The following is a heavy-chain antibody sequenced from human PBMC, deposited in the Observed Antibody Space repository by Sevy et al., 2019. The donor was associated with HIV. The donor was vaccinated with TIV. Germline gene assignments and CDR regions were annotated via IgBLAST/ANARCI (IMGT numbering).Heavy chain of an antibody. V-gene: IGHV3-48*04. CDR3: VGDWDGKFSYGDSDPGVDC. CDR2: ISTSGSTI. J-gene: IGHJ4*02. CDR1: GFSFIHEN. Sequence: GGSLRLSCVASGFSFIHENMNWVRQAPGKGLEWLSYISTSGSTIYQADSVKGRFTISRDNAKNSLFLQMNSLRVEDTAIYYCVGDWDGKFSYGDSDPGVDCWGQGTLVTVSS. D-gene: IGHD2-21*02.